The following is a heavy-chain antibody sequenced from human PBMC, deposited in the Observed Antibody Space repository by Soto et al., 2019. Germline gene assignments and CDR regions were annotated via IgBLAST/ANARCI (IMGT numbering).Heavy chain of an antibody. CDR2: IYDSGNT. V-gene: IGHV4-59*01. Sequence: SETLSLTCTVSGGPIRSYCWSRVRQPPGKGLEWIGYIYDSGNTDYNPSLKSRVTISVDTSKNQFSLKLSSVTTADTAVYYCARGGGKYYYESSGHSNHAMDVWGQGTTVPVSS. CDR1: GGPIRSYC. D-gene: IGHD3-22*01. J-gene: IGHJ6*02. CDR3: ARGGGKYYYESSGHSNHAMDV.